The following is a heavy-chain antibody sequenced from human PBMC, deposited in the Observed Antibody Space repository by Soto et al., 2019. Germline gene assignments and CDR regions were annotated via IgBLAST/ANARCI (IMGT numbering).Heavy chain of an antibody. CDR2: TIPILDVA. CDR1: GGTFSTST. V-gene: IGHV1-69*08. J-gene: IGHJ4*02. Sequence: QVQLVQSGAEVKKPGSSVKVSCKASGGTFSTSTFTWVRQAPGQGLEWMGRTIPILDVADYAQDFQGRVTIIADKSTSTAYMELTSLTSKDTAVYYCARDSPIGSTYSGYDAIDSWGQGTLVTVSS. D-gene: IGHD5-12*01. CDR3: ARDSPIGSTYSGYDAIDS.